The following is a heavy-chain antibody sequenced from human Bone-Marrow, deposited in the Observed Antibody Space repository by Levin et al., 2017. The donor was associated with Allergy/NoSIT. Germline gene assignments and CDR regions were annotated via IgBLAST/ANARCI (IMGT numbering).Heavy chain of an antibody. CDR3: ARSLSSQASAADY. Sequence: GGSLRLSCAASGFIVSSKYMSWVRQAPGKGLEWVSVIYTDGSTFYADSVKGRFTISRDTSKNTLYLQMNSLGAEDTAVYYCARSLSSQASAADYWGQGTLVTVSS. D-gene: IGHD3-10*01. CDR1: GFIVSSKY. V-gene: IGHV3-53*01. CDR2: IYTDGST. J-gene: IGHJ4*02.